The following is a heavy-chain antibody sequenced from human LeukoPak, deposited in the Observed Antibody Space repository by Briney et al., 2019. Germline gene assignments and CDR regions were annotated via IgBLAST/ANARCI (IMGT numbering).Heavy chain of an antibody. CDR1: GYTLTELS. J-gene: IGHJ4*02. Sequence: ASVKSSCKISGYTLTELSMPWVRQAPGKGLEWMGGFDPEDGETIYAHKFQGRVTMNEDTSTDTAYMELSSLRSEDTAVYYCATVVNSGYGVVGVFDYWGQGTLVTVSS. D-gene: IGHD5-12*01. CDR3: ATVVNSGYGVVGVFDY. V-gene: IGHV1-24*01. CDR2: FDPEDGET.